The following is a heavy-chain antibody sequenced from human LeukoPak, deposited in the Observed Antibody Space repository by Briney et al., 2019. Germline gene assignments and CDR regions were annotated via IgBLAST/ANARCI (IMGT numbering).Heavy chain of an antibody. D-gene: IGHD6-19*01. CDR2: INPSGGST. J-gene: IGHJ4*02. Sequence: ASVKVSCKASGYTFTSYYMHWVRQAPGQGLEWMGIINPSGGSTSYAQKFQGRVTMTRATSTSTVYMELSSLRSEDTAVYYCARDPYSSGWLLEISFDYWGQGTLVTVSS. CDR1: GYTFTSYY. CDR3: ARDPYSSGWLLEISFDY. V-gene: IGHV1-46*01.